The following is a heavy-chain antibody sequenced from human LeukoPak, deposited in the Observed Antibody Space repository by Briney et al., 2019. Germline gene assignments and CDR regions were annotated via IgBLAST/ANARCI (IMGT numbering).Heavy chain of an antibody. Sequence: SQTLSLTCAVSGGSISSGGYSWSWIRQPPGKGLEWIGYIYHSGSTYYNPSLKSRVTISVDRSKNQFSLKLSSVTAADTAMYYCARHGYGSEYAFDIWGQGTMVTVSS. D-gene: IGHD3-10*01. J-gene: IGHJ3*02. CDR3: ARHGYGSEYAFDI. CDR1: GGSISSGGYS. CDR2: IYHSGST. V-gene: IGHV4-30-2*01.